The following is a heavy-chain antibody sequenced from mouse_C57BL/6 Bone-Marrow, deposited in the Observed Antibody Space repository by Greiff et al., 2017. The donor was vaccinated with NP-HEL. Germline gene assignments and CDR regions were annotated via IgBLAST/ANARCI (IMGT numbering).Heavy chain of an antibody. CDR1: GYSFTGYF. J-gene: IGHJ1*03. CDR2: INPYNGDT. D-gene: IGHD1-1*01. CDR3: ATLYYYGNSRHFDV. Sequence: EVQRVESGPELVKPGDSVKISCKASGYSFTGYFMNWVMQSHGQSLEWIGRINPYNGDTFYNQKFKGKATLTVDKSSSTAHMELRSLTSEDSAVYYCATLYYYGNSRHFDVWGTGTTVTVSS. V-gene: IGHV1-20*01.